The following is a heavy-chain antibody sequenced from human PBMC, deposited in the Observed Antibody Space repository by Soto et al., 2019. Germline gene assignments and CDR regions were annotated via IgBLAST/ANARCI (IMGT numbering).Heavy chain of an antibody. D-gene: IGHD4-17*01. J-gene: IGHJ4*02. CDR2: IYYSGST. Sequence: PXATLSLTCTVSGGSISSSSYYWGWIRQPPGKGLEWIGSIYYSGSTYYNPSLKSRVTISVDTSKNQFSLKLSSLKTEDTAVYYCTTVTTVDYYFDYWGQGTLVTVSS. CDR3: TTVTTVDYYFDY. CDR1: GGSISSSSYY. V-gene: IGHV4-39*07.